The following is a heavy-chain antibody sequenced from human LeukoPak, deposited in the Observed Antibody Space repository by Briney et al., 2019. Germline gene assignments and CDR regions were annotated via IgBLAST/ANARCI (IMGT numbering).Heavy chain of an antibody. J-gene: IGHJ6*03. Sequence: ASVKVSCKASGYTFTSYYMNWVRQAPGQGLEWMGMINPSGGKTNYAQKFQGRVTMTTDTSTSTVYMELNSLRSEDTAVYYCARDGGAQGIVGDTYYYYYYMDVWGKGTTVTISS. CDR2: INPSGGKT. D-gene: IGHD1-26*01. CDR3: ARDGGAQGIVGDTYYYYYYMDV. CDR1: GYTFTSYY. V-gene: IGHV1-46*01.